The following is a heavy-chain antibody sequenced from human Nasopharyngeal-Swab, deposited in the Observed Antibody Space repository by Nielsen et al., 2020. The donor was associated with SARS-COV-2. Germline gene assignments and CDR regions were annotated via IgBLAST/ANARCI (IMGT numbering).Heavy chain of an antibody. CDR2: IWYDGSNK. J-gene: IGHJ4*02. CDR3: AREAGYCSGGSCYSGPFDY. D-gene: IGHD2-15*01. V-gene: IGHV3-33*01. Sequence: WILQPPGKGLEWVAVIWYDGSNKYYADSVKGRFTISRDNSKNTLYLQMISLRAEDTAVYYCAREAGYCSGGSCYSGPFDYWGQGTLVTVSS.